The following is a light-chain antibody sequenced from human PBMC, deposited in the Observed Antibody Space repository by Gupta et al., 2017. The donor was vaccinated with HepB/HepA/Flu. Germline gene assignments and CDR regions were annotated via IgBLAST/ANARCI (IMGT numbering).Light chain of an antibody. CDR3: QHEHRFSWT. Sequence: DIQMTQSPSTLYASVGDRVTITCRASQNISSWLAWYQQKPGKAPKLLIYKASNVETGVPSSFSGSGSGTEFTLTISSRQPDDFATYYCQHEHRFSWTFGQGTKVEIK. CDR2: KAS. CDR1: QNISSW. J-gene: IGKJ1*01. V-gene: IGKV1-5*03.